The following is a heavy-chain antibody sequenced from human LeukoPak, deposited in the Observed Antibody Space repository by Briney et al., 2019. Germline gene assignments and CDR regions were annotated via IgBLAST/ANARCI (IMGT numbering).Heavy chain of an antibody. Sequence: GASVKVSCKASGYTFTNYYIHWVRQAPGQGLECMGIINPSGGSTSYAQKLQGRVTMTTDTSTSTAYMELRSLRSDDTAVYYCARVSPELLLDYWGQGTLVTVSS. J-gene: IGHJ4*02. CDR1: GYTFTNYY. V-gene: IGHV1-46*01. D-gene: IGHD1-26*01. CDR3: ARVSPELLLDY. CDR2: INPSGGST.